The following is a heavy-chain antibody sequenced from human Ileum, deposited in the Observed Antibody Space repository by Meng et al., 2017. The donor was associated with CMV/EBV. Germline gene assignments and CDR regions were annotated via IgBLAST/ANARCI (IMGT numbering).Heavy chain of an antibody. CDR1: GGSISTISYY. J-gene: IGHJ4*02. Sequence: SEILSLTCIVSGGSISTISYYWGWIRQPPGKGLEWFGNIYYSGSTYYNPSLKSRVTISMDTSKNRFSLKLNSVTAADTAVYYCARGGGSLHWGQGTLVTVSS. CDR3: ARGGGSLH. D-gene: IGHD1-26*01. V-gene: IGHV4-39*07. CDR2: IYYSGST.